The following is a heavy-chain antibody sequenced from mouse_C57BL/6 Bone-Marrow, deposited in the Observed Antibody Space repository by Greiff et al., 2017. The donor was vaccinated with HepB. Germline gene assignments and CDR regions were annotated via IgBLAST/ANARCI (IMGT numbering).Heavy chain of an antibody. D-gene: IGHD4-1*01. J-gene: IGHJ2*01. Sequence: VQLQQSGAELVKPGASVKLSCKASGYTFTEYTIHWVKQRTGQGLEWIGWFYPGSGSIKYNEKFKDKATLTADKSSSTVYMELSRLTSEDSAVYFCARHEVRVKLPYRTGMAYWGQGTTLTVSS. CDR3: ARHEVRVKLPYRTGMAY. CDR1: GYTFTEYT. V-gene: IGHV1-62-2*01. CDR2: FYPGSGSI.